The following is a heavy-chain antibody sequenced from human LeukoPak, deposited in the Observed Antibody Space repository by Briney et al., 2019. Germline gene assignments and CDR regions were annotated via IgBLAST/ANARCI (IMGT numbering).Heavy chain of an antibody. CDR3: ARVEATTARSYYYYYMDV. Sequence: GGSLRLSCSASGFSFTSYAMNWVRQAPGKGLEWVSSITTGSSYIYYADSVRGRFSVSRDNAKSSLYLEMNSLRAEDTAVYYCARVEATTARSYYYYYMDVWGKGTTVTVSS. D-gene: IGHD1-1*01. J-gene: IGHJ6*03. CDR2: ITTGSSYI. CDR1: GFSFTSYA. V-gene: IGHV3-21*06.